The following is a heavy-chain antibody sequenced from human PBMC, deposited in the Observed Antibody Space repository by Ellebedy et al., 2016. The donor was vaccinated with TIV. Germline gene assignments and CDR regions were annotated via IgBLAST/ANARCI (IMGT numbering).Heavy chain of an antibody. CDR1: GGSISSYY. CDR3: ARGTREPGYFDY. V-gene: IGHV4-59*12. J-gene: IGHJ4*02. Sequence: MPSETLSLTCTVSGGSISSYYWSWIRQPPGKGLEWIGYIYYSGSTNYNPSLKSRVTISVDTSKNQFSLKLSSVTAADTAVYYCARGTREPGYFDYWGQGTLVTVSS. CDR2: IYYSGST.